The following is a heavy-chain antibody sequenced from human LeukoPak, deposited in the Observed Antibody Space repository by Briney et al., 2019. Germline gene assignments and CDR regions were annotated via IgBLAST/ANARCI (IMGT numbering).Heavy chain of an antibody. D-gene: IGHD1-26*01. J-gene: IGHJ4*02. CDR2: IWYDGSNK. Sequence: GGSLRLSCAASGFTFSSYGMHWVRQAPGKGLEWVAVIWYDGSNKFYADSVKGRFTISRDNSKNTLYLQMDGLRAEDTAVYYCARETTTLDYWGQGTLVTVSS. CDR3: ARETTTLDY. CDR1: GFTFSSYG. V-gene: IGHV3-33*01.